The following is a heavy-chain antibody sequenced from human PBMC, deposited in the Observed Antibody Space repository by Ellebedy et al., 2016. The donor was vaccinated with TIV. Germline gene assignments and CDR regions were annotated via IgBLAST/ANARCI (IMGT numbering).Heavy chain of an antibody. J-gene: IGHJ4*02. CDR1: TYTLGDLS. CDR2: FDPESGEI. D-gene: IGHD1-20*01. Sequence: ASVKVSXXVSTYTLGDLSMHWVRQVPGKGLEWMGGFDPESGEIIYAQKFQGRVTMTDDRSTDTVYMELSSLRPDDTAIYYCATEGVEGVPGKYLWGQGTRVSVSS. CDR3: ATEGVEGVPGKYL. V-gene: IGHV1-24*01.